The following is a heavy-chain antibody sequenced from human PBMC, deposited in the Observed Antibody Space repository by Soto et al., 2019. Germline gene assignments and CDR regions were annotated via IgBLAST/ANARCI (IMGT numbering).Heavy chain of an antibody. D-gene: IGHD6-13*01. J-gene: IGHJ4*02. Sequence: SETLSLTCTVSGGSISSYYWSWIRQPPGKGLEWIGYIYYSGSTNYNPSLKSRVTISVDTSKNQFSLKLSSVTAADTAVYYCARVAAGTFGLVTAHVVFDYWGQGTLVTVSS. CDR3: ARVAAGTFGLVTAHVVFDY. V-gene: IGHV4-59*12. CDR1: GGSISSYY. CDR2: IYYSGST.